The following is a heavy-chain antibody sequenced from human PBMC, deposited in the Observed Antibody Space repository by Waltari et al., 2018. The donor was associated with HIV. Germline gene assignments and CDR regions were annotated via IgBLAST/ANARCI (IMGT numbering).Heavy chain of an antibody. J-gene: IGHJ6*02. Sequence: EVQLVESGGGLVQPGGSLRLSCAAGFSFNDHYMDWVRQAPGKGLAWLGRAGNKLNRNNPDYAASVKGRFTISRDDSKKSVFLQMNSLKTEDTAVYYCTIYFYGMDVWGQGTTVTVSS. CDR1: GFSFNDHY. CDR2: AGNKLNRNNP. CDR3: TIYFYGMDV. V-gene: IGHV3-72*01.